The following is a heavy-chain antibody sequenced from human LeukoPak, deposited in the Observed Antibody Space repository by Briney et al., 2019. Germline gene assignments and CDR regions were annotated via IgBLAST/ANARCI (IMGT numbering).Heavy chain of an antibody. D-gene: IGHD1-26*01. CDR2: INPNSGGT. J-gene: IGHJ4*02. CDR1: GYTFTGYY. Sequence: ASVKVSCKASGYTFTGYYMHWVRQAPGQGLEWMGWINPNSGGTNYAQKFQGRVTMTTDTSTSTAYMELRSLRSDDTAVYYCARAISGSYLRLWGQGTLVTVSS. V-gene: IGHV1-2*02. CDR3: ARAISGSYLRL.